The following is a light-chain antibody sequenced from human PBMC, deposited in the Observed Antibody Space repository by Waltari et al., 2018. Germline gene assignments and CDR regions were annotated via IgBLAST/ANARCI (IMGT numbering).Light chain of an antibody. J-gene: IGLJ3*02. CDR2: PNN. CDR1: SSNIGSNT. CDR3: ATWDDGLSGVV. V-gene: IGLV1-44*01. Sequence: QSVLTQPPSASGTPGQRVTISCSGSSSNIGSNTVTWYQHLPGTTPNLPISPNNRPPSGVPDRFSGSKSGTSASLAISGLQSEDEALYYCATWDDGLSGVVFGGGTKVTVL.